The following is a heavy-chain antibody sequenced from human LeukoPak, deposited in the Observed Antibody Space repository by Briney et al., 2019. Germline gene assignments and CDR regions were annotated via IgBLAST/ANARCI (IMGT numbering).Heavy chain of an antibody. CDR1: GFTFGSYA. CDR3: AKPPSPLWYYYDY. V-gene: IGHV3-23*01. CDR2: ISGSGGST. D-gene: IGHD6-13*01. Sequence: PGGSLRLSCAASGFTFGSYAMSWVRQAPGKGLEWVSAISGSGGSTYYADSVKGRFTISRDNSKNTLYLQMNSLRAEDTAVYYCAKPPSPLWYYYDYWGQGTLVTVSS. J-gene: IGHJ4*02.